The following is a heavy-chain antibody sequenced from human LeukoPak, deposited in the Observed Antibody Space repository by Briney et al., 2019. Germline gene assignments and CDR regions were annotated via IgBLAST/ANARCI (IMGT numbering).Heavy chain of an antibody. CDR2: ISYDGSNK. J-gene: IGHJ4*02. D-gene: IGHD3-22*01. CDR1: GFTFSSYA. Sequence: GGSLRLSCAASGFTFSSYAMHWVRQAPGKGLEWVAVISYDGSNKYYADSVKGRFTISRDNSKNTLYLRMNSLRAEDTAVYYCAREMIGFDYWGQGTLVTVSS. CDR3: AREMIGFDY. V-gene: IGHV3-30*04.